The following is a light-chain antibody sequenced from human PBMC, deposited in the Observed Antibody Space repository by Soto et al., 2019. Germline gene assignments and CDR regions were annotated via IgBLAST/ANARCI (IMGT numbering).Light chain of an antibody. CDR3: AAWDDSLTDYV. V-gene: IGLV1-44*01. Sequence: QSALTQAPSASETPGQRVTISCSGGSSNIERNTVNWYKQLPGTAPKLLIYSNNRRPSGVPDRFSGSKSGTSASLAISGLQSEDEADYYCAAWDDSLTDYVFGTGTKVTVL. CDR2: SNN. J-gene: IGLJ1*01. CDR1: SSNIERNT.